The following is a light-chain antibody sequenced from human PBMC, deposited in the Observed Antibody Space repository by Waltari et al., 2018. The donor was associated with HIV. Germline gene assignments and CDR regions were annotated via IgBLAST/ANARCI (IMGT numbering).Light chain of an antibody. CDR1: KLGNEY. J-gene: IGLJ2*01. Sequence: SYELTQPPSMSVSPGQTTNFTCSGDKLGNEYACWYQQKAGQSPVLVIFKDTRRPSGIPERFSGSTSGNTATLTISGALPADEGDYYCQAWDNSVVVFGGGTRLTVL. CDR3: QAWDNSVVV. CDR2: KDT. V-gene: IGLV3-1*01.